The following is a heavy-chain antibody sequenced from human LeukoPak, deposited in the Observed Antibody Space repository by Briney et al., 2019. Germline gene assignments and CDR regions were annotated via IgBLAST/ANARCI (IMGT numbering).Heavy chain of an antibody. J-gene: IGHJ4*02. V-gene: IGHV1-8*01. Sequence: ASVKVSCKASGYTFISYDINWVRQATGQGLEWMGWMNPNSGNTGYAQKFQGRVTMTRNTSISTAYMELSSLRSEDTAVYYCARKSNTSSGWFTFDYWGQGTLVTVSS. CDR2: MNPNSGNT. CDR1: GYTFISYD. CDR3: ARKSNTSSGWFTFDY. D-gene: IGHD6-19*01.